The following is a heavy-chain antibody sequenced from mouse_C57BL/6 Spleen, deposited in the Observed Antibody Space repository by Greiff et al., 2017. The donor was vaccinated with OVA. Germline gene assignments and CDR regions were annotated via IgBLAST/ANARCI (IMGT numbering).Heavy chain of an antibody. J-gene: IGHJ4*01. Sequence: VQLQQSGAELARPGASVKLSCKASGYTFTSYGISWVKQRTGQGLEWIGEIYPRSGNTYYNEKFKGKATLTADKSSSTAYMELRSLTSEDSAVYFCARGGDYDEVYAMDYWGQGTSVTVSS. D-gene: IGHD2-4*01. CDR3: ARGGDYDEVYAMDY. CDR2: IYPRSGNT. CDR1: GYTFTSYG. V-gene: IGHV1-81*01.